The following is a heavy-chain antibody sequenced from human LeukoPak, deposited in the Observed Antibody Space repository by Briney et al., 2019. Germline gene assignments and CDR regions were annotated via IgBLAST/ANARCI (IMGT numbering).Heavy chain of an antibody. V-gene: IGHV3-7*01. CDR3: ARDRRPSCAFDI. J-gene: IGHJ3*02. Sequence: GGSLRLSCAATGFSFSSYWMSWVRQAPGKGLEWVANIKQDGSEKYYVDSVKGRFTISRDNAKNSLYLQMNSLRAEDTAVYYCARDRRPSCAFDIWGQGTMVTVSS. CDR1: GFSFSSYW. D-gene: IGHD6-6*01. CDR2: IKQDGSEK.